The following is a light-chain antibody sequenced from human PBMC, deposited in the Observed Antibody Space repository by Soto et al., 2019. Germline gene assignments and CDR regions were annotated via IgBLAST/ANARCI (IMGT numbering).Light chain of an antibody. CDR3: QSFDSSLSAYV. CDR2: GNS. J-gene: IGLJ1*01. Sequence: QSVLTQPPSVSGAPGQSVTISCTGSSSDIGAGGDVHWYQQLPGKAPKLLIYGNSNRPSGLPDRFSGSKSDTSASLAITGLQAEDEADYYCQSFDSSLSAYVFGTGTKVTVL. CDR1: SSDIGAGGD. V-gene: IGLV1-40*01.